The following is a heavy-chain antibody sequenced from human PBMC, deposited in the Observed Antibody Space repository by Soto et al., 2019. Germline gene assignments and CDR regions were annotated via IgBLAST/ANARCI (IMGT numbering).Heavy chain of an antibody. Sequence: GGSLRLSCAASGFTFSNYAMGWVRQAPGKGLEWVSSISGDGITTYYADSVKGRFIISRDNSKNTLYLQMNSLRADDTAVYYCAKVPGPGDGRRPSCHFDEWGQGTMVTV. J-gene: IGHJ4*02. V-gene: IGHV3-23*01. CDR1: GFTFSNYA. CDR2: ISGDGITT. CDR3: AKVPGPGDGRRPSCHFDE. D-gene: IGHD2-15*01.